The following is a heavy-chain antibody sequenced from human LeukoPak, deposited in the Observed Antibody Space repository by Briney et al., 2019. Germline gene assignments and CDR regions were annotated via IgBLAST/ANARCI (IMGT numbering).Heavy chain of an antibody. CDR3: ARAGGYCSGGSCFHDY. D-gene: IGHD2-15*01. CDR1: GFTFSSYA. CDR2: ISGSGGST. V-gene: IGHV3-23*01. Sequence: GGSLRLSCAASGFTFSSYAMSWVRQAPGKGLEWVSAISGSGGSTYYADSVKGRFTISRDNSKNTLYLQMNSLRAEDTAVYYCARAGGYCSGGSCFHDYWGQGTLVTVSS. J-gene: IGHJ4*02.